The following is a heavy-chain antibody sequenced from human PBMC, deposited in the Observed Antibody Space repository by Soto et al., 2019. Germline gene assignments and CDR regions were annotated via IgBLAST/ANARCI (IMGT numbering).Heavy chain of an antibody. V-gene: IGHV5-51*01. CDR3: ARHLELLLPQAFDI. J-gene: IGHJ3*02. CDR1: GYSFTSFW. Sequence: PGESLKISCKGSGYSFTSFWIGWVRQMPGKGLEWXGFXXPXXSXTXXXPXXXGHVTISADKAISTAYRQWSSLKASDTAMYYCARHLELLLPQAFDIWGQGTMVTVSS. D-gene: IGHD1-26*01. CDR2: XXPXXSXT.